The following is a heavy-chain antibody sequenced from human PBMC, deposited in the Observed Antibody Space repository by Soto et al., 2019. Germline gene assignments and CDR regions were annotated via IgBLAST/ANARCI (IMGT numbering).Heavy chain of an antibody. V-gene: IGHV4-59*01. Sequence: PSETLSLTCAVSGGSITSYNWNWLRQPPGKALEWIGYVYNSGSTNYNPSLKSRVTISVDTSKNQFSLKVNSVTAADTAVYYCARRAVVAVTGSLDNWLDPWGQGILVTVSS. CDR1: GGSITSYN. CDR3: ARRAVVAVTGSLDNWLDP. D-gene: IGHD2-21*01. CDR2: VYNSGST. J-gene: IGHJ5*02.